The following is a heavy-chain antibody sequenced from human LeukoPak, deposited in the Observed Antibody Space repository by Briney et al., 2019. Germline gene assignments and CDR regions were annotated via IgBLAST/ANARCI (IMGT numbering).Heavy chain of an antibody. D-gene: IGHD3-3*01. Sequence: SETLSLTCTVSRGSISSYYWSWIRQSPGKGLEWIGYIDKSGGTNSNPSLKSRVTMSVDTSKNQFSLRLTSVTAADTALYYCARGRITIFGVVTPHFDHWGQGTLVTVSS. CDR1: RGSISSYY. CDR2: IDKSGGT. CDR3: ARGRITIFGVVTPHFDH. V-gene: IGHV4-59*01. J-gene: IGHJ4*02.